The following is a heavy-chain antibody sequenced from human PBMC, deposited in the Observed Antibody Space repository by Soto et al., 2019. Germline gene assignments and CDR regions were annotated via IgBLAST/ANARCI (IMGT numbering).Heavy chain of an antibody. V-gene: IGHV4-61*08. Sequence: QVQLQESGPGLVRPSETLSLTCVVSGASVSSHANYWTWIRQPPGKGLEWIGYLYYTSLTNYSPSLKSRVTISADTSNTLYSLNLSSVTAADTAMYYCARVSRDAFDIWGQGARVIVSS. CDR1: GASVSSHANY. CDR2: LYYTSLT. CDR3: ARVSRDAFDI. J-gene: IGHJ3*02.